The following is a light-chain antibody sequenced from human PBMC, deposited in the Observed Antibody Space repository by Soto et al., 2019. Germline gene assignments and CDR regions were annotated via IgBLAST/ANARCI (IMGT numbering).Light chain of an antibody. CDR1: QSISSN. V-gene: IGKV3-15*01. CDR3: QQYNNWPRAT. J-gene: IGKJ4*01. Sequence: EIVMTQSPATLSVSPGDRATLSCRASQSISSNLAWYHQKPGQAPRLLMFRTSSRATGFPARFSGSGSGTEFNLTISSLQSEDFGVYYCQQYNNWPRATFGGGTKVDIK. CDR2: RTS.